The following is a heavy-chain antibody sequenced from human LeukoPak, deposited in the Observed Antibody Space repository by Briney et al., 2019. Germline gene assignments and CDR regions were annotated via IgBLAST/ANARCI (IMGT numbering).Heavy chain of an antibody. CDR1: GYTFTGYY. CDR3: ARSSGYCSSTTCWEAFDI. D-gene: IGHD2-2*01. Sequence: GASVKVSCKASGYTFTGYYMHWVRQAPGQGLEWMGGLIPIFSKANYAQKFQGRVTVTTDESTSTAYMELSSLRSEDTAVYYCARSSGYCSSTTCWEAFDIWGQGTTVTVSS. CDR2: LIPIFSKA. V-gene: IGHV1-69*05. J-gene: IGHJ3*02.